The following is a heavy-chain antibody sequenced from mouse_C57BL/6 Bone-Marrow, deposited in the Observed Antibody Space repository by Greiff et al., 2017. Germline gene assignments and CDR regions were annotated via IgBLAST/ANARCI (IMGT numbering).Heavy chain of an antibody. V-gene: IGHV5-6*02. J-gene: IGHJ1*03. CDR1: GFTFSSYG. CDR2: ISSGGSYT. CDR3: ARRGDGRDWYFDV. Sequence: DVQLQESGGDLVKPGGSLKLSCAASGFTFSSYGMSWVRQTPDKRLEWVATISSGGSYTYYPDRVKGRFTISRDNAKNTLYLQMSSLKSEDTAMYYCARRGDGRDWYFDVWGTGTTVTVSS.